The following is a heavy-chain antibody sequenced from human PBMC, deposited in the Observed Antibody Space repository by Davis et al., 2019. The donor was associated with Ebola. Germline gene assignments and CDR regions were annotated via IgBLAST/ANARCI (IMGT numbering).Heavy chain of an antibody. CDR3: TTLQEGYRSGGSHYRGRWFDP. V-gene: IGHV1-24*01. CDR2: FESEDGYT. D-gene: IGHD2-15*01. CDR1: GYTLSELS. Sequence: SVTVSCKVSGYTLSELSIHWVRQAPGQGLEWMGGFESEDGYTTSAQEFHGRPPLTEDTSTDTAYMELSILRSEDTAVYYCTTLQEGYRSGGSHYRGRWFDPWGQGTLVTVSS. J-gene: IGHJ5*02.